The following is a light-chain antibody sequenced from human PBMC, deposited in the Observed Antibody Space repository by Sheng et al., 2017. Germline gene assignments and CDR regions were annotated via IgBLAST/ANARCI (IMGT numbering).Light chain of an antibody. CDR1: SSNIGSNY. CDR2: SDN. V-gene: IGLV1-47*02. Sequence: QSVLTQSPSASGTPGQRVTISCSGSSSNIGSNYVYWYQQFPGTAPRLLLYSDNQRPSGVPDRFSGSQSGTSASLVITGLRSEDEADYHCAVWDDSLNGPVFGGGTKLIVL. J-gene: IGLJ2*01. CDR3: AVWDDSLNGPV.